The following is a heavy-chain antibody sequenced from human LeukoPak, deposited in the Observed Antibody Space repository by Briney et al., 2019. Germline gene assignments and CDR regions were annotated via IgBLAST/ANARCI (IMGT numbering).Heavy chain of an antibody. CDR2: IIDSGIST. CDR1: GFTFNSYA. D-gene: IGHD1-26*01. Sequence: PGGSLRLSCAASGFTFNSYAMTWVRQAPEKGLEWVSSIIDSGISTYYGDSVKGRFTISRDNSKNTLYLQMNSLRAEDTVIYYCAKGSRGNYDYWGQGTLVTVSS. CDR3: AKGSRGNYDY. J-gene: IGHJ4*02. V-gene: IGHV3-23*01.